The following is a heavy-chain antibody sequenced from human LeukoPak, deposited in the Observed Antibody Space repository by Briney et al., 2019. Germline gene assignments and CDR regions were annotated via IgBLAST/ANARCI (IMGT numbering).Heavy chain of an antibody. J-gene: IGHJ4*02. Sequence: PSETLSLTCTVSGGSISSYYWSWIRQPPGKGLEWIGYIYHSGSTYYNPSLKSRVTISVDRSKNQFSLKLSSVTAADTAVYYCASRDYYFDYWGQGTLVTVSS. CDR3: ASRDYYFDY. D-gene: IGHD3/OR15-3a*01. CDR1: GGSISSYY. CDR2: IYHSGST. V-gene: IGHV4-59*12.